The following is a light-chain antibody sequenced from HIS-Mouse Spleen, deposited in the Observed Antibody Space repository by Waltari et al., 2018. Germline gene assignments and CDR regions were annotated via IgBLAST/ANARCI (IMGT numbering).Light chain of an antibody. CDR3: QSADSSGTYHVV. V-gene: IGLV3-25*03. CDR1: ALPKQY. Sequence: SYELTQPPSVSVSPGQTARITCSGDALPKQYAYWYQQKPGQAPGLVRYKDSERPSGIPERFSGSSSGTTVTLTISGVQAEDEADYYCQSADSSGTYHVVFGGGTKLTVL. CDR2: KDS. J-gene: IGLJ2*01.